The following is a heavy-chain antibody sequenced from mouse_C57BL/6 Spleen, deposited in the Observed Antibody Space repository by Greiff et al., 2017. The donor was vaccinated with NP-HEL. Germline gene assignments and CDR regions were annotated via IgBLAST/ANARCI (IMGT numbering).Heavy chain of an antibody. V-gene: IGHV3-6*01. J-gene: IGHJ4*01. CDR3: ARVRHYYAMDY. Sequence: EVKLQESGPGLVKPSQSLSLTCSVTGYSITSGYYWNWIRQFPGNKLEWMGYISYDGSNNYNPSLKNRIFITRDTSKNQFFLKLNSVTTEDTATYYCARVRHYYAMDYWGQGTSVTVSS. CDR2: ISYDGSN. CDR1: GYSITSGYY.